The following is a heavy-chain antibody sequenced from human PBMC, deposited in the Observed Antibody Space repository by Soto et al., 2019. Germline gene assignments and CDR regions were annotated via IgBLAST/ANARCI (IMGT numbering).Heavy chain of an antibody. CDR2: IYYSGST. CDR3: ASSKGGSYFDH. V-gene: IGHV4-59*01. CDR1: GGSISSYY. Sequence: SETLSLTCTVSGGSISSYYWSWIRQPPGKGLEWIGYIYYSGSTNYNPSLKSRVTISVDTSKNQFSLKLSSVTAADTAVYYCASSKGGSYFDHWGQGTLVTVSS. D-gene: IGHD1-26*01. J-gene: IGHJ4*02.